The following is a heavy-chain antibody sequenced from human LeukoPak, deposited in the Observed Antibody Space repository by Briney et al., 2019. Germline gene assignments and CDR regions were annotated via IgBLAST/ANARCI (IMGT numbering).Heavy chain of an antibody. Sequence: ASVKVSCKASGYTFTSYAMHWVRQAPGQRLEWMGWINAGNGNTKYSQKFRGRVTITRDTSASTAYMELSSLRSEDTAVYYCATQYYGDYADFDYWGQGTLVTVSS. CDR3: ATQYYGDYADFDY. CDR2: INAGNGNT. D-gene: IGHD4-17*01. V-gene: IGHV1-3*01. J-gene: IGHJ4*02. CDR1: GYTFTSYA.